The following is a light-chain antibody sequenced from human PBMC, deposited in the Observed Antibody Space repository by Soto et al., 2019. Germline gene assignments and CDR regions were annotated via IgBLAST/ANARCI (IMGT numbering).Light chain of an antibody. Sequence: QSVLTQPASVSGSPGQSITISCTGTSSDVGGYNYVSWYQQHPGKAPKLMIYDVSNRPSGVSNRFSGSKSGNTASLTISGLQAEDEADYYCSSYTSRSALLVFGGGTKVTVL. V-gene: IGLV2-14*01. CDR2: DVS. CDR1: SSDVGGYNY. CDR3: SSYTSRSALLV. J-gene: IGLJ2*01.